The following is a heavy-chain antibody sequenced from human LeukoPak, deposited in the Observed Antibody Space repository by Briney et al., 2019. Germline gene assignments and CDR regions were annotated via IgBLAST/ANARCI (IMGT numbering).Heavy chain of an antibody. CDR2: IHPVTGAT. J-gene: IGHJ4*02. CDR1: GNTFNDYY. V-gene: IGHV1-2*02. CDR3: AKDLSWSIAVAGSYFDS. Sequence: ASVKVSCKASGNTFNDYYTHWLRQAPGQGPEWMGWIHPVTGATQFAQKLQGRITMTRDTSASTAYLELSRLRSDDTAIYYCAKDLSWSIAVAGSYFDSWGQGTLVTVSS. D-gene: IGHD6-19*01.